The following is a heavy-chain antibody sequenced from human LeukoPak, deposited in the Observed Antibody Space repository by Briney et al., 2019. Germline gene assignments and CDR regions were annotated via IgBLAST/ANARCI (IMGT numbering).Heavy chain of an antibody. V-gene: IGHV1-2*06. J-gene: IGHJ4*02. CDR1: GYTFTGYY. D-gene: IGHD3-3*01. CDR2: INPNSGGT. Sequence: GASVKVSCKASGYTFTGYYMHWVRQAPGQGLEWMGRINPNSGGTNYAQKFQGRVTMTRDTSISTAYMELSRLRSDDTAVYYCAREARADFWSGYPLDYWGQGTLVTVSS. CDR3: AREARADFWSGYPLDY.